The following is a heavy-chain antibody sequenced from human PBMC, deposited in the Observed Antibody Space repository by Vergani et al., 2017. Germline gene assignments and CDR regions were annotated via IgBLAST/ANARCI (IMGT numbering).Heavy chain of an antibody. D-gene: IGHD6-25*01. V-gene: IGHV3-30-3*01. CDR3: ASSRLGH. CDR1: GFTFSSYA. CDR2: ISHDGSNK. Sequence: QVQLVESGGGVVQPGRSLRLSCAASGFTFSSYAMHWVRQAPGKGLEWVAVISHDGSNKYYADSVKGRFTISRDNSKNTLYLQMNSLRAEDTAVYYCASSRLGHWGQGTLVTVSS. J-gene: IGHJ4*02.